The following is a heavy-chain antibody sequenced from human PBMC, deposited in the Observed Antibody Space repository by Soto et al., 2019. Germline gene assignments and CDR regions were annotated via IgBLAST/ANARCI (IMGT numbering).Heavy chain of an antibody. CDR1: GGSISSYY. J-gene: IGHJ4*02. CDR3: ARQEDYGDKRGGFDY. CDR2: SYYSGST. V-gene: IGHV4-59*08. D-gene: IGHD4-17*01. Sequence: QVQLQESGPGLVKPSETLSLTCTVSGGSISSYYWSWIRQPPGKGLEWIGYSYYSGSTNYNPSLKSPVPISVDTSKNQFSLKLSSVTAADTAVYYCARQEDYGDKRGGFDYWGQGTLVTVSS.